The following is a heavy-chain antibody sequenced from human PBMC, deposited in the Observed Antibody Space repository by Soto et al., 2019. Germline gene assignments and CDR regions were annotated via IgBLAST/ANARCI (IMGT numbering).Heavy chain of an antibody. J-gene: IGHJ3*02. Sequence: VGSLRLSCAASGFTFSDYYMTWIRQAPGKGLEWVSYISSSGTGIYYADSVKGRFTISRDNAENSLYLQMSSLRAEDTAVYYCARAYSDAFDIWGQGTMVTVSS. CDR3: ARAYSDAFDI. D-gene: IGHD2-15*01. CDR2: ISSSGTGI. V-gene: IGHV3-11*01. CDR1: GFTFSDYY.